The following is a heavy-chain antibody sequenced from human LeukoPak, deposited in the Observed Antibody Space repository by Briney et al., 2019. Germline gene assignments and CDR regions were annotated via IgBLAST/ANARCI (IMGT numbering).Heavy chain of an antibody. CDR1: GFTFSNAW. J-gene: IGHJ4*02. V-gene: IGHV3-15*01. Sequence: PGGSLRLSCAASGFTFSNAWMSWVRQAPGKGLEWVCRIKSKTDGGTTDYAAPVKGRFTISRDDSKNTLYLQMNSLKTEDTAVYYSTTDADLYYFDYWGQGTLVTVSS. CDR3: TTDADLYYFDY. CDR2: IKSKTDGGTT.